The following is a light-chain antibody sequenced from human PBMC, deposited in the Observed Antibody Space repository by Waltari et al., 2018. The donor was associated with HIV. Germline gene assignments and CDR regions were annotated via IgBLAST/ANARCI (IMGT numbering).Light chain of an antibody. CDR1: NIRSNS. V-gene: IGLV3-21*02. CDR3: HVWDSFSDHRV. Sequence: SYVLTQPPSVSVAPGQPARLSREGDNIRSNSVHWYQQKPGQAPVLVVYYDTDRPSGIPERFSGSNSGNTATLIISGVEAGDEADYYCHVWDSFSDHRVFGGGTELTVL. CDR2: YDT. J-gene: IGLJ2*01.